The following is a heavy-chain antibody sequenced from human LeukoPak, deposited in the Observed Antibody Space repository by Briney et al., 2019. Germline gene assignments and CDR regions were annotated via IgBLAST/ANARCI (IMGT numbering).Heavy chain of an antibody. Sequence: GGSLRLSCAASGFTFSSYGMHWVRQAPGKGLEWVAVIWYDGSNKYYADSVKGRFTISRDNSKNTLYLQMNSLRAEDTAVYYCARESYCSSTSCYNSFDYWGQGTLVTVSS. CDR1: GFTFSSYG. CDR3: ARESYCSSTSCYNSFDY. D-gene: IGHD2-2*02. J-gene: IGHJ4*02. V-gene: IGHV3-33*01. CDR2: IWYDGSNK.